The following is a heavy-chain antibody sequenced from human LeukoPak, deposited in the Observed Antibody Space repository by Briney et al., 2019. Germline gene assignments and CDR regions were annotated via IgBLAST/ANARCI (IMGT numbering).Heavy chain of an antibody. CDR2: ISYDGANQ. V-gene: IGHV3-30-3*01. CDR1: GFTFTDYA. D-gene: IGHD6-13*01. Sequence: QTGGSLRLSCAASGFTFTDYAMHWVRQAPGKGLEWVTDISYDGANQYYPDSVKGRFTISRDNPKNSLYHQMNSLRNEDTAVYYCARAAAKGLNLYFDYWGQGTLVTVSS. CDR3: ARAAAKGLNLYFDY. J-gene: IGHJ4*02.